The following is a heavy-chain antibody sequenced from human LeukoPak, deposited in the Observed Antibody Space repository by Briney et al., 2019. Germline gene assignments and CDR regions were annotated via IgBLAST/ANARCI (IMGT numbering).Heavy chain of an antibody. V-gene: IGHV4-4*07. CDR1: GASISSYY. D-gene: IGHD3-22*01. CDR2: ISNSGST. J-gene: IGHJ3*02. Sequence: SETLSLTCTVSGASISSYYWSWVRQPAGKGLEWIGRISNSGSTNYNPSLKSRVTISVDKSKNQFSLKLTSVTAADTAVYFCARGNYYDSRNVFDIWGQGTLVTVSS. CDR3: ARGNYYDSRNVFDI.